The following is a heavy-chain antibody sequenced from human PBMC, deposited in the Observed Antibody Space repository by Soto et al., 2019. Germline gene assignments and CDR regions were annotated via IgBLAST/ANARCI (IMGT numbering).Heavy chain of an antibody. CDR2: IIPIFGTA. CDR3: ARDYSGYDREVY. D-gene: IGHD5-12*01. Sequence: QVQLVQSGAEVKKPGSSVKVSCKASGGTFSSYAISWVRQAPGQGLEWVGGIIPIFGTAHYAQKFQGSVTITADEYTSPAYVELRSLRSEDTAVYYCARDYSGYDREVYWGQGTLVTVSS. V-gene: IGHV1-69*12. J-gene: IGHJ4*02. CDR1: GGTFSSYA.